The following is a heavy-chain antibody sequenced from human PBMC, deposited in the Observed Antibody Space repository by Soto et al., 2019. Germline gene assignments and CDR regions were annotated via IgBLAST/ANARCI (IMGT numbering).Heavy chain of an antibody. CDR3: ASTGYSSGWSAGGAFDI. V-gene: IGHV4-39*01. CDR2: IYYSGST. CDR1: GGSISSSSYY. J-gene: IGHJ3*02. D-gene: IGHD6-19*01. Sequence: LSLTCTVSGGSISSSSYYWGWIRQPPGKGLEWIGSIYYSGSTYYNPSLKSRVTISVDTSKNQFSLKLSSVTAADTAVYYCASTGYSSGWSAGGAFDIWGQGTMVTVSS.